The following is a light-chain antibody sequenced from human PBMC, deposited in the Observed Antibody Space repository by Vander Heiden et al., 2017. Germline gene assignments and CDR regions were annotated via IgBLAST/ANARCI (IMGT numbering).Light chain of an antibody. J-gene: IGLJ3*02. CDR2: QDN. CDR1: KLGNTY. Sequence: SYELTQPPSVSVPPGQTASIPCSGAKLGNTYACWYQQKPGQSPVLVIYQDNKRASGIPVRFSGSNSGNTATLTIGGTQAMDEADYYCQAWDSSIWVFGGGTKLTVL. CDR3: QAWDSSIWV. V-gene: IGLV3-1*01.